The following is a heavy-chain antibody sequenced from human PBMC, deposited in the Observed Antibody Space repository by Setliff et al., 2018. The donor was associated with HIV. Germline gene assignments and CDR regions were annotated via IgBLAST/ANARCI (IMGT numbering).Heavy chain of an antibody. CDR3: ARGGGYCSGTSCYGVDY. CDR1: GFTFSAYT. J-gene: IGHJ4*02. V-gene: IGHV3-64*02. D-gene: IGHD2-2*01. CDR2: INNNGGST. Sequence: GSLRLSCAASGFTFSAYTMHWVRQAPGKGLEYVSSINNNGGSTYYAESVKGRFTISRDNSKNTLFLQMGSLRAEDMAVYYCARGGGYCSGTSCYGVDYWGQGTLVTVSS.